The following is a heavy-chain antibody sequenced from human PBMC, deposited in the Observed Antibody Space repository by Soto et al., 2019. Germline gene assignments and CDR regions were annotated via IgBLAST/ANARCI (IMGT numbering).Heavy chain of an antibody. CDR3: ARVVVRVLNYYYYYMDV. V-gene: IGHV3-7*01. Sequence: GGSLRLSCAASGFTFSSYWMSWVRQAPGKGLEWVANIKQDGSEKYYVDSVKGRFTISRDNAKNSLYLQMNSLRAEDTAVYYCARVVVRVLNYYYYYMDVWGEGTTVTVSS. J-gene: IGHJ6*03. CDR1: GFTFSSYW. CDR2: IKQDGSEK. D-gene: IGHD3-10*01.